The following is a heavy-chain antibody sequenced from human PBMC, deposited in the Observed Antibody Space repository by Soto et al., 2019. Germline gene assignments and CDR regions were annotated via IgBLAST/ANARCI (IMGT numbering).Heavy chain of an antibody. D-gene: IGHD2-2*01. CDR1: GYTFTIYG. CDR2: ISAYNGNT. Sequence: ASVNVSCKASGYTFTIYGISWVRQAPGQGLEWMGWISAYNGNTNYAQNFQGRVTMTTDTSTSTAYMELRSLRSDDTAVYYCAKVGSYCTTSSCLDYWGQGTLVTVSS. CDR3: AKVGSYCTTSSCLDY. V-gene: IGHV1-18*01. J-gene: IGHJ4*02.